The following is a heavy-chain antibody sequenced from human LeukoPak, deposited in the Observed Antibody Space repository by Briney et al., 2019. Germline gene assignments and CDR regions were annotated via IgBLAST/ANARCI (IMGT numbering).Heavy chain of an antibody. Sequence: PSETLSLACTVSGGSISSGGYYWSWIRQHPGKGLEWIGYIYYSGSTYYNPSLKSRVTISVDTSKNQFSLKLSSVTAADTAVYYRASALGTYGDYLGWFDPWGQGTLVTVSS. D-gene: IGHD4-17*01. V-gene: IGHV4-31*03. CDR1: GGSISSGGYY. CDR3: ASALGTYGDYLGWFDP. J-gene: IGHJ5*02. CDR2: IYYSGST.